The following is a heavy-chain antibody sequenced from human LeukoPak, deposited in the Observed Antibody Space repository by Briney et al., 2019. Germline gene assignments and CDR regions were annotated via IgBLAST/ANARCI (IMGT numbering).Heavy chain of an antibody. V-gene: IGHV3-74*01. Sequence: GGSLRLSCAASGFTFSSYWMHWVRQAPGKGLVWVSRIYSDGSSTNYADSVKGRFTISRDNSKNTLYLQMNSLRAEDTAVYYCATSWGPDTSAFRWGRDGMDVWAKGPRSSSP. J-gene: IGHJ6*02. CDR1: GFTFSSYW. CDR3: ATSWGPDTSAFRWGRDGMDV. D-gene: IGHD3-16*01. CDR2: IYSDGSST.